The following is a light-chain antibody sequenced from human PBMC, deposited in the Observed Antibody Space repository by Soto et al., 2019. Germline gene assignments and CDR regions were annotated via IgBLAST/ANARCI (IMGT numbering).Light chain of an antibody. V-gene: IGKV3-11*01. Sequence: EIVLTQSPATLSLSPGERATLSCRASQSVSSYLAWYQQKPGQAPRLLIYDASNRSTGIPARFSGSGSGTDFTLTISSLEPEYFAVYYCQQRSKWPPVYTFGQGTKLEIK. CDR3: QQRSKWPPVYT. J-gene: IGKJ2*01. CDR1: QSVSSY. CDR2: DAS.